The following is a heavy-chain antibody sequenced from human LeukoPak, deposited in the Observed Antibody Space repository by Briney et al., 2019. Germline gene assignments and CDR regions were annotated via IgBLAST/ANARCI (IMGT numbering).Heavy chain of an antibody. Sequence: ASVKVSCKASGYTFTGYYMHWVRQAPGQGLEWMGWTNPNSGGTNYAQKFQGRVTMTRDTSISTAYMELSRLRSDDTAVYYCARGTSKYSSSWSVLGYWGQGTLVTVSS. J-gene: IGHJ4*02. CDR3: ARGTSKYSSSWSVLGY. D-gene: IGHD6-13*01. CDR1: GYTFTGYY. CDR2: TNPNSGGT. V-gene: IGHV1-2*02.